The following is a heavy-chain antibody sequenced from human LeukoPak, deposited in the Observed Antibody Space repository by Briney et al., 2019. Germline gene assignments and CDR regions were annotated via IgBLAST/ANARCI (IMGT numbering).Heavy chain of an antibody. CDR1: GGSISSYY. CDR3: ARRSYDSSGYYECFDY. V-gene: IGHV4-4*09. D-gene: IGHD3-22*01. CDR2: IYTSGST. J-gene: IGHJ4*02. Sequence: SETLSLTCTVSGGSISSYYWSWIRQPPGKGLEWIGYIYTSGSTNYNPSLKSRVTISVDTSKNQFSLKLSSVTAADTAVYYCARRSYDSSGYYECFDYWGQGTLVTVSS.